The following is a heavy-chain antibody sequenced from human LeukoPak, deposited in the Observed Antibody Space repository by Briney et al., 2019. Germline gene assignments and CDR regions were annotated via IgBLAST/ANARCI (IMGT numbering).Heavy chain of an antibody. CDR1: GGTFSRNT. V-gene: IGHV1-69*08. J-gene: IGHJ4*02. CDR2: IIPILGTA. CDR3: ATANQDYDFWSGLGY. D-gene: IGHD3-3*01. Sequence: GASVKVSCKASGGTFSRNTISWVRQAPGQGLEWMGRIIPILGTANYAQKFQGRVTMTRDTSTSTVYMELSSLRSEDTAVYYCATANQDYDFWSGLGYWGQGTLVTVSS.